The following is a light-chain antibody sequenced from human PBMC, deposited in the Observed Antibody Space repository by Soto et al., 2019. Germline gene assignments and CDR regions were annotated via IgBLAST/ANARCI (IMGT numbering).Light chain of an antibody. CDR3: CSYVGARTYV. V-gene: IGLV2-23*01. CDR2: EGN. Sequence: QSALTRPASVSGSPGQSITISCTGSVSDVGSFGPVSWYQQHPGQVPKLIIYEGNRRPSGVSSRFSGSKSGNTASLTISGLQAEDEADYYCCSYVGARTYVFGAGTKVTVL. CDR1: VSDVGSFGP. J-gene: IGLJ1*01.